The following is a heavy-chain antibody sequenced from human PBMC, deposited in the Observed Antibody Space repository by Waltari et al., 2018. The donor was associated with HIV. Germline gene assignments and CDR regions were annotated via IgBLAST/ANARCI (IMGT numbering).Heavy chain of an antibody. V-gene: IGHV4-34*01. CDR3: ARWCPMVRGVRDAFDI. J-gene: IGHJ3*02. CDR2: INHSGST. Sequence: QVQLQQWGAGLLKPSETLSLTCAVYGGSFSGYYWSWIRQPPGKGLEWIGEINHSGSTNYNPSLKSRVTISVDTSKNQFSLKLSSVTAADTAVYYCARWCPMVRGVRDAFDIWGQGTMVTVSS. CDR1: GGSFSGYY. D-gene: IGHD3-10*01.